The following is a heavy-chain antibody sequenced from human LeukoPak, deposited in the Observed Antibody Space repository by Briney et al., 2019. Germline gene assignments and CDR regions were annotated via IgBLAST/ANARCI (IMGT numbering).Heavy chain of an antibody. J-gene: IGHJ5*02. CDR3: ARESEQQLVSTNWFDP. CDR1: GGSISSSSYY. V-gene: IGHV4-39*07. CDR2: LSYSGST. Sequence: SETLSLTCTVSGGSISSSSYYWGWIRQPPGKGLEWIGSLSYSGSTYYNPSLQSRVTISVDTSKNQFSLKLSSVTAADTAVYNCARESEQQLVSTNWFDPWGQGTLVTVSS. D-gene: IGHD6-13*01.